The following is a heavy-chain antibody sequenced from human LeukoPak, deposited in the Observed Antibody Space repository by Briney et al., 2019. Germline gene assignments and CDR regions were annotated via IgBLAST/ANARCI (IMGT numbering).Heavy chain of an antibody. CDR1: GYTFTSYA. Sequence: ASVKVSCKASGYTFTSYAMHWVRQAPGQRLEWMGWINAGNGNTKYSQKLQGRVTMTTDTSTSTAYMELRSLRSDDTAVYYCARDRRIMITFGGVRNAFDIWGQGTMVTVSS. CDR2: INAGNGNT. D-gene: IGHD3-16*01. CDR3: ARDRRIMITFGGVRNAFDI. J-gene: IGHJ3*02. V-gene: IGHV1-3*01.